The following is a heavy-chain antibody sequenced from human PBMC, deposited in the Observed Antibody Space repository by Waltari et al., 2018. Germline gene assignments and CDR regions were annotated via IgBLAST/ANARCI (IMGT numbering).Heavy chain of an antibody. CDR2: VGDIGGRT. V-gene: IGHV3-23*01. CDR3: VKRGGTGTRHFDY. D-gene: IGHD1-7*01. Sequence: EVQLLESGGGLVQPGGSLRLSCVASGFTFTNYAMSWVRQAPGKGLEWVSAVGDIGGRTYYADSVKGRFTISRDNSKSTVSLHMNSLRVEDTAIYYCVKRGGTGTRHFDYWGQGTLVTVSS. J-gene: IGHJ4*02. CDR1: GFTFTNYA.